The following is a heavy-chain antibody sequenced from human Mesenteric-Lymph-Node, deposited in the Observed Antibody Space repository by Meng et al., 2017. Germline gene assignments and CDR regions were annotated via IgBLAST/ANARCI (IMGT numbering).Heavy chain of an antibody. J-gene: IGHJ5*02. Sequence: ASVKVSCKASGYTFTSYYMHWVRQAPGQGLEWMGIINPSGGSTSYAQKFQGRVTMTRDTSTSTVYMELSSLRSEDMAVYYCAREGPTYYYDSSGYRNWFDPWGQGTLVTVSS. CDR3: AREGPTYYYDSSGYRNWFDP. CDR1: GYTFTSYY. D-gene: IGHD3-22*01. CDR2: INPSGGST. V-gene: IGHV1-46*01.